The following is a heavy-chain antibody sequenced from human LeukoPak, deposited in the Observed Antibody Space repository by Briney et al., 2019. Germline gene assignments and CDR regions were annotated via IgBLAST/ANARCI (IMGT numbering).Heavy chain of an antibody. J-gene: IGHJ4*02. CDR3: AKSMGIAGYLDY. D-gene: IGHD2-21*01. Sequence: SGGSLRLSCAASGFSFRNFWMTWVRQAPGKGLEWVANINQDESETYYVDSVKGRFTISRDNSKNTLYLQMNSLRAEDTAIYYCAKSMGIAGYLDYWGQGTLVTASS. CDR1: GFSFRNFW. V-gene: IGHV3-7*05. CDR2: INQDESET.